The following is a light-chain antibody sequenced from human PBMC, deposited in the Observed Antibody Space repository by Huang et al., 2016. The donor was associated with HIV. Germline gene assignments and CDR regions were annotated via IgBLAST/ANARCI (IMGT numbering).Light chain of an antibody. J-gene: IGKJ2*02. Sequence: EIVLTQSPGTLSLSPGETATLSCRARQSVTSYLAWYQQKAGQAPRLLIYGASSRATGIPDRFIGSGSGTDFTLTISRLEPTDFAVYFCQQYGRSPGTFGQGTKVEIK. V-gene: IGKV3-20*01. CDR2: GAS. CDR1: QSVTSY. CDR3: QQYGRSPGT.